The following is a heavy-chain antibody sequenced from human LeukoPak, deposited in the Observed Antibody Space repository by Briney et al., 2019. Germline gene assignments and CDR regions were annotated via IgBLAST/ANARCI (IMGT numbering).Heavy chain of an antibody. J-gene: IGHJ4*02. CDR3: ARQFGLMRSYRHLDH. D-gene: IGHD3/OR15-3a*01. V-gene: IGHV4-59*08. Sequence: ETLSLTCSLSSGSISSYYWTWLRQPPGKTLQWIGNVYFNDDTNFNPSLKSRVTISVDTYNNQFSLKPTSVTAADTAVYYCARQFGLMRSYRHLDHWGPGILVTVSA. CDR1: SGSISSYY. CDR2: VYFNDDT.